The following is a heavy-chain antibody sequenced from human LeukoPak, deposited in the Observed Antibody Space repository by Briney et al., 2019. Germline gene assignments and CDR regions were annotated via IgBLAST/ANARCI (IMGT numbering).Heavy chain of an antibody. CDR3: VTYYFDSSGPKKNY. Sequence: SETLSLTCTVSGGSITSGGYFWSWIRQHPGKGLECIGHISYSGSTNYNPSLKSRVTISVDTSKKQFSLKLSSVTAADTAVYYCVTYYFDSSGPKKNYWGQGTLVTVSS. CDR2: ISYSGST. D-gene: IGHD3-22*01. CDR1: GGSITSGGYF. V-gene: IGHV4-31*03. J-gene: IGHJ4*02.